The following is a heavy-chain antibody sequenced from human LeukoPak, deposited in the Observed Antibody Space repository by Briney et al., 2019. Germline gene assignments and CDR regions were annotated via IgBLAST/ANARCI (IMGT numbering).Heavy chain of an antibody. V-gene: IGHV3-23*01. Sequence: PGGSLRLSCAASGFTFSSYAMSWVRQAPGKGLEWVSAISGSSGSTYYADSVKGRFTISRDNSKNTLYLQMNSLRAEDTAVYYCAKAPGQQLVNFDYWGQGTLVTVSS. J-gene: IGHJ4*02. CDR1: GFTFSSYA. CDR2: ISGSSGST. CDR3: AKAPGQQLVNFDY. D-gene: IGHD6-13*01.